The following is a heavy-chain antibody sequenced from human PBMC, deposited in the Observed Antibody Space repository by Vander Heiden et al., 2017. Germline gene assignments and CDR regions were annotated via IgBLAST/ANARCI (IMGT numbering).Heavy chain of an antibody. V-gene: IGHV5-10-1*03. J-gene: IGHJ4*02. D-gene: IGHD3-10*01. CDR3: ARRGPYGSGLDS. Sequence: EVQLLQSGAEVKKPGESLRISCKASGYTFTRNWISWVRRKPGSGLEWIGEIDPSDSYTKYSESFRGHVTISADKSLTTVYLDWSTLKAPGSDMYYCARRGPYGSGLDSWGQGTLVTVYS. CDR2: IDPSDSYT. CDR1: GYTFTRNW.